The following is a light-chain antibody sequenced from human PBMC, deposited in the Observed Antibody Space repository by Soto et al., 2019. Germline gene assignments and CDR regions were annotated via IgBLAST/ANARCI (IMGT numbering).Light chain of an antibody. V-gene: IGKV1-16*01. J-gene: IGKJ1*01. CDR3: QQYSSYPGT. CDR1: QGIRNY. Sequence: DIQMTQSPSSLSASVGDRVTITCRASQGIRNYLAWFQQKPGQAPKSLIYAASSLQSGVPSRFSGSGSGTDFTLTIISLQPEDFATYYCQQYSSYPGTFGQGTKVEIK. CDR2: AAS.